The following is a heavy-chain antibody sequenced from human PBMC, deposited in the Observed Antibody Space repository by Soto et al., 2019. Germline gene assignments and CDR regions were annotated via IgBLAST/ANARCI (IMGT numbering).Heavy chain of an antibody. CDR1: GGSISSSSYY. D-gene: IGHD2-2*01. J-gene: IGHJ3*02. CDR2: IYYSGNT. CDR3: VRNVVVPAPAAFDI. V-gene: IGHV4-39*01. Sequence: SETLSLTCTVSGGSISSSSYYWGWIRQPPGKGLEWIGSIYYSGNTYYNPSLKSRVTISVDTSKNQFSLKLSSVTAADTAVYYCVRNVVVPAPAAFDIWGQGTMVTVSS.